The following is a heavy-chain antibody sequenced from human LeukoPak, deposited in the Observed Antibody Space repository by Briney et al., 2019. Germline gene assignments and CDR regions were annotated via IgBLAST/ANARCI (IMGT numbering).Heavy chain of an antibody. CDR1: GGSISSSNYY. V-gene: IGHV4-39*01. D-gene: IGHD4-17*01. Sequence: PSETLSPTCTVSGGSISSSNYYWGWIRQPPGKGLEWIGSIYYSGSTSYNPSLKSRVTISVDTSKNQFSLKLSSVTAADTAVYYCARHFGDGPFDYWGQGTLVTVSS. CDR3: ARHFGDGPFDY. CDR2: IYYSGST. J-gene: IGHJ4*02.